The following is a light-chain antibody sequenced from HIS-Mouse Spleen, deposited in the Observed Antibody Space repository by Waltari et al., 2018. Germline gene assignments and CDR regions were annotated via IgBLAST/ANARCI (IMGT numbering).Light chain of an antibody. CDR2: EDS. Sequence: SYELTQPPSVSVSPGQTARITCSGDALPKKYAYWYQQKSGQAPVLVIYEDSKRPSGVPEGFSGSSSGTMATLNISGAQGEDEADYYCYSTDSSGNHRVFGGGTKLTVL. CDR1: ALPKKY. CDR3: YSTDSSGNHRV. J-gene: IGLJ2*01. V-gene: IGLV3-10*01.